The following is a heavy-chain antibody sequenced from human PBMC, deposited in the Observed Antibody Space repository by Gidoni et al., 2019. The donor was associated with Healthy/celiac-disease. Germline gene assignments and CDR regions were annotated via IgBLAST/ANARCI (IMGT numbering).Heavy chain of an antibody. V-gene: IGHV3-33*01. J-gene: IGHJ3*02. CDR1: GFTFSSYG. CDR3: ARELGYGDPGSAFDI. D-gene: IGHD4-17*01. Sequence: QVQLVESGGGVVQPGRSLRLSCAASGFTFSSYGMHWVRQAPGKGLEWVAVIWYDGSNKYYADSVKGRFTISRDNSKNTLYLQMNSLRAEDTAVYYCARELGYGDPGSAFDIWGQGTMVTVSS. CDR2: IWYDGSNK.